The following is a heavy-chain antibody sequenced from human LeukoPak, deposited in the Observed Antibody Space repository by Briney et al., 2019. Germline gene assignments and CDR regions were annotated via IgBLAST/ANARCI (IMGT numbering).Heavy chain of an antibody. CDR3: ALSQGTTSTDYFDF. CDR1: GYRFTSYW. D-gene: IGHD1-7*01. Sequence: KHGESLKISCKGSGYRFTSYWISWVRQVPGKGLEWMGRIDPSDSYTNYSPSFQGHVTISADQSISTAYLQWSSLKASGTGVYYCALSQGTTSTDYFDFWGQGTLVTVSS. CDR2: IDPSDSYT. V-gene: IGHV5-10-1*01. J-gene: IGHJ4*02.